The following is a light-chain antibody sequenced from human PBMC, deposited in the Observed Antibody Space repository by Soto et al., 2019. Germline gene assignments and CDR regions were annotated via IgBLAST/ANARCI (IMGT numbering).Light chain of an antibody. CDR2: AAS. V-gene: IGKV1-27*01. CDR3: RKYNSAPFT. Sequence: IQMTQSPSSLSASVGDRVTITCRASQGISNYLAWYQQKPGKVPKLLIYAASTLQSGVPSRFSGSGSGTDFTLIISSLQPEDVANYYCRKYNSAPFTFGPGSKMNIE. J-gene: IGKJ3*01. CDR1: QGISNY.